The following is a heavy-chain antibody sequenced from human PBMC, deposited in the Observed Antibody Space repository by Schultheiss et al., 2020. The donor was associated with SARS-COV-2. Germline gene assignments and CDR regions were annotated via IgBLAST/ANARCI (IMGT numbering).Heavy chain of an antibody. CDR1: GGSISSGGYY. V-gene: IGHV4-31*03. Sequence: SETLSLTCTVSGGSISSGGYYWSWIRQHPGKGLEWIGYIYYSGSTYYNPSLKSRVTISADTSKNQFSLKLSSVTAEDTAVYYCARDEEEYQLLYKQQLGFDYWGQGTLVTVSS. D-gene: IGHD2-2*02. J-gene: IGHJ4*02. CDR2: IYYSGST. CDR3: ARDEEEYQLLYKQQLGFDY.